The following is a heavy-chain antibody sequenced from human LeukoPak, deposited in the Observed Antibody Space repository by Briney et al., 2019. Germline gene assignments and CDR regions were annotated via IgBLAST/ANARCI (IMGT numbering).Heavy chain of an antibody. V-gene: IGHV4-59*12. J-gene: IGHJ6*03. Sequence: KPSETLSLTCTVSGGSISSYYWSWIRQPPGKGLEWIGYIYYSGSTNYNPSLKSRVTISVDTSKNQFSLKLSSVTAADTAVYYCASGPRILTGYGRYYYYYMDVWGKGTTVTVSS. CDR1: GGSISSYY. D-gene: IGHD3-9*01. CDR3: ASGPRILTGYGRYYYYYMDV. CDR2: IYYSGST.